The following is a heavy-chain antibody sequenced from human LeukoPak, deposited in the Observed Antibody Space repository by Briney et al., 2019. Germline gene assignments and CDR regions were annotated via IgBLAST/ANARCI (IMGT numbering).Heavy chain of an antibody. CDR3: ARDQGRFLEWLSRYYYYGMDV. CDR2: ISAYNGNT. CDR1: GYTFTSYG. J-gene: IGHJ6*02. V-gene: IGHV1-18*01. Sequence: ASVNVSCKASGYTFTSYGISWVRQAPGQGLEWMGWISAYNGNTNYAQKLQGRVTMTTDTSTSTAYMELRSLRSDDTAVYYCARDQGRFLEWLSRYYYYGMDVWGQGTTVTVSS. D-gene: IGHD3-3*01.